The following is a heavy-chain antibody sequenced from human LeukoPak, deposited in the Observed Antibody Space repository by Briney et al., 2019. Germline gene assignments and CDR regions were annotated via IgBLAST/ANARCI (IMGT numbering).Heavy chain of an antibody. CDR2: IILMFGTT. V-gene: IGHV1-69*13. D-gene: IGHD3-10*01. CDR3: TRDEHKGSATFNY. CDR1: GGTLRSAA. J-gene: IGHJ4*02. Sequence: ASVKVSCKASGGTLRSAAMSWVRQAPGQGLEWVGHIILMFGTTTYAQKFQGRVTITADESTRTVHMELNSLTSDDTAIYYCTRDEHKGSATFNYWGQGTLVIVSS.